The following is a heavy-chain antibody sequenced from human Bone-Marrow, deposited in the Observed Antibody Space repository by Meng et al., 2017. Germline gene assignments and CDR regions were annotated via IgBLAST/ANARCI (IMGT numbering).Heavy chain of an antibody. CDR3: ARAAYDIWSGYAP. J-gene: IGHJ5*02. V-gene: IGHV4-4*02. D-gene: IGHD3-3*01. CDR1: GASISSRHW. Sequence: VQLQESGPGLVEPSGSLARTCPVCGASISSRHWWGWVRQPPGKSLGWIGEIYQEGSTNYNPSLKSRVTKTVDKSKKQFSLELSSETAADTAVYYCARAAYDIWSGYAPWGQGSLVTVSS. CDR2: IYQEGST.